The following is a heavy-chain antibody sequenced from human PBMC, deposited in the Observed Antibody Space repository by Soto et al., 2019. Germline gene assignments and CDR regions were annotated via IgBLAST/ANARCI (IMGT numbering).Heavy chain of an antibody. V-gene: IGHV3-21*01. J-gene: IGHJ6*02. D-gene: IGHD2-2*01. CDR2: ISSSSSYI. Sequence: GGSLRLSCAASGFTFSSYSMNWVRQAPGKGLEWVSSISSSSSYIYYADSVKGRFTISRDNAKNSLYLQMNSLRAEDTAVDYCARTIVVVPAARYRLYYYYGMDVWGQGTTVTVSS. CDR3: ARTIVVVPAARYRLYYYYGMDV. CDR1: GFTFSSYS.